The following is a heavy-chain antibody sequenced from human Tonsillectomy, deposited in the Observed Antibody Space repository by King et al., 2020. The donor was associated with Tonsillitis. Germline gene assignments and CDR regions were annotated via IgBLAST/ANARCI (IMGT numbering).Heavy chain of an antibody. J-gene: IGHJ6*02. CDR2: IYTSGST. CDR3: ARDVVSFWSGYQDGMDV. CDR1: GGSISSNY. D-gene: IGHD3-3*01. V-gene: IGHV4-4*07. Sequence: QLQESGPGLVKPSETLSLTCTVSGGSISSNYWSWIRQPAGKGLEWIGRIYTSGSTNYNPPFTSRVTMSVDTSKNQLSLKLSSVTAADTAVYYCARDVVSFWSGYQDGMDVWGQGTTVTVSS.